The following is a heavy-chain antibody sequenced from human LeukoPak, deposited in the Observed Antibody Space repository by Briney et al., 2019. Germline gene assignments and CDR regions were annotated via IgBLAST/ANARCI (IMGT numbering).Heavy chain of an antibody. CDR1: GGSISSYY. Sequence: SETLSLTCTVSGGSISSYYWSWIRQPPGKGLEWIGYIYYSGSTNYNHSLKSRVTISVDTSKNQFSLKLSSVTAADTAVYYCARAITGTGYLHFDYWGQGTLVTVSS. D-gene: IGHD3/OR15-3a*01. V-gene: IGHV4-59*08. J-gene: IGHJ4*02. CDR3: ARAITGTGYLHFDY. CDR2: IYYSGST.